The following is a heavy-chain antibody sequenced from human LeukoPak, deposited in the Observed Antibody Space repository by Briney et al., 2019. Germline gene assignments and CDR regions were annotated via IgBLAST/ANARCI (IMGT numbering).Heavy chain of an antibody. D-gene: IGHD3-10*01. Sequence: SETLSLTCTVPTHSVSTDYYWGWIRQPPGKGLEWVGNIYHDGSIYYTPSLKSRVTISVDTSKNQFPLKLTSVTAADTAVYYCAREGLITIIRGLNFGYWGQGTLVSVSS. CDR2: IYHDGSI. J-gene: IGHJ4*02. CDR1: THSVSTDYY. CDR3: AREGLITIIRGLNFGY. V-gene: IGHV4-38-2*02.